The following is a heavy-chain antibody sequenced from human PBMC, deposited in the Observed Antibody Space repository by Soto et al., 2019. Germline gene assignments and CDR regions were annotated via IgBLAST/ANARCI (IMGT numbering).Heavy chain of an antibody. Sequence: PSETLSLTCTVSGDSIRNYYWSWIRQSPGKGLEWIGYAYYTGSTNYNPSLKSRLTISVDTSKSQFSLKLDSVTAADTAVYYCARLGTADLWFDPWGQGTLVTVSS. CDR2: AYYTGST. CDR1: GDSIRNYY. CDR3: ARLGTADLWFDP. V-gene: IGHV4-59*08. D-gene: IGHD7-27*01. J-gene: IGHJ5*02.